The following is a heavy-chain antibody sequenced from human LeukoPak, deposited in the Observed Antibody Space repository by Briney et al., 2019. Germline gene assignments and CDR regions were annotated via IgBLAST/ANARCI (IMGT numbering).Heavy chain of an antibody. CDR1: GFTFSSYG. Sequence: GGSLRLSCAASGFTFSSYGMHWVRQAPGKGLEWVAVISYDGSNKYYADSVKSRFTISRDNSKNTLYLQMNSLRAEDTAVYYCAKDRLAVALGPHFDYWGQGTLVTVSS. D-gene: IGHD6-19*01. J-gene: IGHJ4*02. CDR3: AKDRLAVALGPHFDY. V-gene: IGHV3-30*18. CDR2: ISYDGSNK.